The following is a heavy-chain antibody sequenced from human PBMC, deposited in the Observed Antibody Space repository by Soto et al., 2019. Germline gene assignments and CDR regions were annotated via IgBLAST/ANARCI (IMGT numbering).Heavy chain of an antibody. J-gene: IGHJ6*02. D-gene: IGHD3-3*01. CDR1: GFTFSNYA. V-gene: IGHV3-23*01. CDR2: ISGSGART. Sequence: EVQVLESGGGLVQPGGSLRLSCAASGFTFSNYAMSWVRQAPGKGLEWVSGISGSGARTYYTDSVKGRFTISRDNSKNTLYLQMNSLRAEDTAVYYCAKDQGNYDFWSGYRYGMDVWGQGTTVTVSS. CDR3: AKDQGNYDFWSGYRYGMDV.